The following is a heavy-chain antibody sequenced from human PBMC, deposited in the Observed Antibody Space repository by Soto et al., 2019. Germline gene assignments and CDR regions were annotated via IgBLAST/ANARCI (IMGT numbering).Heavy chain of an antibody. D-gene: IGHD2-2*01. CDR3: ARGRGSTGYLGREHYFDY. Sequence: EVQVVESGGGLVQPGGSLRLSCAASGFSVTNNYMNWVRQAPGKGLEWVSIIDIGGNTYYADSVKDRFTISRDNSRNRLYLNMDSLRAEDTAVYYCARGRGSTGYLGREHYFDYWGQGTLVTVSP. J-gene: IGHJ4*02. CDR2: IDIGGNT. V-gene: IGHV3-66*01. CDR1: GFSVTNNY.